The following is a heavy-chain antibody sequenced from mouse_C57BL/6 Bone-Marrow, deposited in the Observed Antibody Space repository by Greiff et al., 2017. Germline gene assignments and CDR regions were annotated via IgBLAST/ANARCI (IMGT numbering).Heavy chain of an antibody. J-gene: IGHJ3*01. CDR3: GSNYYVSPWFAY. V-gene: IGHV1-77*01. D-gene: IGHD1-1*01. Sequence: QVQLQQSGAELVKPGASVKISCKASGYTFTDYYINWVKQRPGQGLEWIGKIGPGSGSTYYHEKFKGKATLTADKSYSTAYMQLSSLTSEDSAVYFCGSNYYVSPWFAYWGQGTLVTVSA. CDR2: IGPGSGST. CDR1: GYTFTDYY.